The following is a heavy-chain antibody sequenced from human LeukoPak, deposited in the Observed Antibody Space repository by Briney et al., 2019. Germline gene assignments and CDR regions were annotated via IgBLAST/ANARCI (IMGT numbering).Heavy chain of an antibody. CDR3: VRSTVSVITRGAFDI. J-gene: IGHJ3*02. Sequence: SDTLSLTCAVSGDSISSSNWWSWVRQPPGKGLEWIGEIYHSGSTNYTPSLQSRVTMSVDSSENHFSLKLSSVRAADTALYYCVRSTVSVITRGAFDIWGQGTMVTVSS. CDR2: IYHSGST. V-gene: IGHV4-4*02. D-gene: IGHD3-22*01. CDR1: GDSISSSNW.